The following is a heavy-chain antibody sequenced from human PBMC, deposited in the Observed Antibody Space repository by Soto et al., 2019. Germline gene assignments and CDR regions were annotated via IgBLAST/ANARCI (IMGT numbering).Heavy chain of an antibody. J-gene: IGHJ6*02. CDR1: GYTFTSYG. Sequence: QVQLVQSGAEVKKPGASVKVSCKASGYTFTSYGISWVRQAPGQGLEWMGWISAYNGNTNYAQKLQGRVNMTTDTSTSTTYMELRSLRSDATAVYYCATSPCGGDCYSEYYSYYGMDVWGQGTTVTVSS. CDR2: ISAYNGNT. D-gene: IGHD2-21*02. V-gene: IGHV1-18*01. CDR3: ATSPCGGDCYSEYYSYYGMDV.